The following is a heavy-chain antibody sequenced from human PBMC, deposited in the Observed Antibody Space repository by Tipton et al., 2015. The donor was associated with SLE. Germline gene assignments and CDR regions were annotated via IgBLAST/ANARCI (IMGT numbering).Heavy chain of an antibody. CDR3: AKIEDIRYYLGLDV. D-gene: IGHD2-15*01. V-gene: IGHV4-38-2*02. CDR1: GFSISSGYY. CDR2: IYRSGST. Sequence: TLSPTCTVSGFSISSGYYWGWMRQSPGKGLEWIGSIYRSGSTYYTPSLRSRVTISLDTSMNQFSLDLSSVTAADTAVYFCAKIEDIRYYLGLDVWGRGTTVTVSS. J-gene: IGHJ6*02.